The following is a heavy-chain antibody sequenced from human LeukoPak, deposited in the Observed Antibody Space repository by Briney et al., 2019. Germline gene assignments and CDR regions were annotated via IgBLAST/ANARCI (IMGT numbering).Heavy chain of an antibody. CDR2: ISGSGGST. Sequence: GGSLRLSCAASGFTFNSYGMSWVRQAPGKGLEWVSGISGSGGSTNYADSVKGRFTISRDTSKNTLYLQMNSLRAEDTAVYYCARESVEMATTNYFDYWGQGTLVTVSS. CDR1: GFTFNSYG. CDR3: ARESVEMATTNYFDY. J-gene: IGHJ4*02. D-gene: IGHD5-24*01. V-gene: IGHV3-23*01.